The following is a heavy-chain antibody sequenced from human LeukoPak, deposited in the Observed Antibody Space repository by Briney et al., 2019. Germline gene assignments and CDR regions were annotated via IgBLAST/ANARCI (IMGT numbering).Heavy chain of an antibody. J-gene: IGHJ4*02. CDR2: IYYSGST. Sequence: SETLSLTCTVSGGSISSYYWSWIRQPPGKGLEWIGYIYYSGSTNYNPSLKSRVTISVDTSKNQFSLKLSSVTAADTAVYYCARGSGRVVVADTGPLFDYWGQGTLVAVSS. D-gene: IGHD2-15*01. CDR1: GGSISSYY. CDR3: ARGSGRVVVADTGPLFDY. V-gene: IGHV4-59*08.